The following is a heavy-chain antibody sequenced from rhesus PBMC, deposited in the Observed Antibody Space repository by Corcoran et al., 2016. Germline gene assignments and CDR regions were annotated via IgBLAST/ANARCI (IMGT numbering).Heavy chain of an antibody. CDR1: GGCISRVY. CDR2: VHGGTGST. D-gene: IGHD2-39*01. V-gene: IGHV4-165*01. J-gene: IGHJ5-2*02. Sequence: QVQLQESGPGLVRPSATLSLTCAVSGGCISRVYWCRIRLSPGPALDWIGFVHGGTGSTNYNPSLKNRVTISADTSNNQFSLKLTSVTAADTAVYYWARYYCNRGVCYSLDVWGRGLLVIVSP. CDR3: ARYYCNRGVCYSLDV.